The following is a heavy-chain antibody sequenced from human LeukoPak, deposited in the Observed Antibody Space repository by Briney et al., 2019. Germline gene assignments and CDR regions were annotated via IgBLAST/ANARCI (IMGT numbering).Heavy chain of an antibody. Sequence: SETLSLTCTVSGGSISTYCWSWIRQPAGKGLEWIGHICTSGSTNYNPSLKSRVTMSVDTSNNEFSLKLNSVTAADTAVYYCARTYDSPGYYSPDYYYMDVWGKGTTVTISS. CDR2: ICTSGST. CDR1: GGSISTYC. D-gene: IGHD3-22*01. CDR3: ARTYDSPGYYSPDYYYMDV. V-gene: IGHV4-4*07. J-gene: IGHJ6*03.